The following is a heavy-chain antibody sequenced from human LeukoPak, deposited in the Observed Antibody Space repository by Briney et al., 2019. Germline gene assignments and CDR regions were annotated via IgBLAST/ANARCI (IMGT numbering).Heavy chain of an antibody. D-gene: IGHD2-2*01. Sequence: PSETLSLTCSVSGYSFTSGHYCGWIRQPPGKGLEWIAIIYYTGSAHYNPSLKSRVTISVDTSKNQFSLKLSSVTGAHTAVYCARYSTSTTCILRGFDYWGQGTLVTVSS. CDR1: GYSFTSGHY. CDR2: IYYTGSA. J-gene: IGHJ4*02. V-gene: IGHV4-38-2*01. CDR3: ARYSTSTTCILRGFDY.